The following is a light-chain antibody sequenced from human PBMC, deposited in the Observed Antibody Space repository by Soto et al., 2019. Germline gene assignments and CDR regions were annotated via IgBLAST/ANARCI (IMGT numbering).Light chain of an antibody. CDR3: QQYNNWPRGT. Sequence: DIGLTQSPATLSLSPGERATLSCRASQSVSSNYLGWYQQKPGQAPRLLIYATSSRATGIPGRFSGSGSGTDFTLTFSRLEPEDFAVYSCQQYNNWPRGTFGQGTKLEIK. CDR2: ATS. V-gene: IGKV3D-20*02. J-gene: IGKJ2*02. CDR1: QSVSSNY.